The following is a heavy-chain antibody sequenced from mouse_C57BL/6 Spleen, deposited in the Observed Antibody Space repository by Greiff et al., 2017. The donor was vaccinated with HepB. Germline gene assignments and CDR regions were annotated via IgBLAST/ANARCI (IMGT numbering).Heavy chain of an antibody. CDR3: VVTTVVARDWYFDV. J-gene: IGHJ1*03. CDR1: GFSFNTYA. D-gene: IGHD1-1*01. V-gene: IGHV10-1*01. Sequence: EVMLVESGGGLVQPKGSLKLSCAASGFSFNTYAMNWVRQAPGKGLEWVARIRSKSNNYATYYADSVKDRFTISRDDSESMLYLQMNNLKTEDTAMYYCVVTTVVARDWYFDVWGTGTTVTVSS. CDR2: IRSKSNNYAT.